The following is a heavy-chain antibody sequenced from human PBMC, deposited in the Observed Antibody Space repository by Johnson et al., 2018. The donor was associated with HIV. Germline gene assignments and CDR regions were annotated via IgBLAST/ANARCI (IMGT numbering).Heavy chain of an antibody. CDR3: ARSGAFDI. D-gene: IGHD3-10*01. J-gene: IGHJ3*02. Sequence: VQLVESGGGVVRPGGSLRLSCAASGFSFDDYAMHWVRKAPGKGLEWVSRINSVGSFTTYADSVKGRFTISRDNAKNTLYLQMNSLTAEDTAVYYCARSGAFDIWGQGTMVTVSS. V-gene: IGHV3-74*02. CDR1: GFSFDDYA. CDR2: INSVGSFT.